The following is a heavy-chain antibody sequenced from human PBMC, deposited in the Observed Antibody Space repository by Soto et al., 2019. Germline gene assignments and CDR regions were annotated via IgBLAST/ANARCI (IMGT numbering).Heavy chain of an antibody. D-gene: IGHD1-26*01. CDR1: GDSISSYY. CDR3: ARLLNWDDAFDI. CDR2: IYYSGST. V-gene: IGHV4-59*01. Sequence: QVQLQESGPGLVQPSETLSLTCTVSGDSISSYYWNWIRQPPGKGLEWIGYIYYSGSTNYNPSLKSRVTISVDTSKNQFSLKLSSVTAADTAVYYCARLLNWDDAFDIWGQGTMVTVSS. J-gene: IGHJ3*02.